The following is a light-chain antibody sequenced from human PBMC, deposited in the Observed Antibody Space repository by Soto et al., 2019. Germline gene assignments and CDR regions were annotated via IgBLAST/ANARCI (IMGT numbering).Light chain of an antibody. V-gene: IGLV2-23*02. CDR3: CSYVGSSSSI. CDR2: EVT. Sequence: QSALTQPASVSGSPGQSITISCSGTSSVVGTYNLVSWYQQYPGKAPRLMIYEVTKRPSGVSNRFSGSKSGNTASLTISGLQPEDEADYYCCSYVGSSSSIFGTGTKVTVL. J-gene: IGLJ1*01. CDR1: SSVVGTYNL.